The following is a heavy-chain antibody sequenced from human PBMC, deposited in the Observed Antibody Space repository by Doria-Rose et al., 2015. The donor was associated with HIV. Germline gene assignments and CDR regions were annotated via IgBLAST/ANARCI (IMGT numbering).Heavy chain of an antibody. V-gene: IGHV1-2*04. CDR3: AKSSNPWYVWDY. CDR1: GYTFTGYY. D-gene: IGHD3-16*01. Sequence: KASGYTFTGYYIHWVRQAPGQGLEWMGWINPNSGGTNYAQKFQGWVTMTRDTSNSTAYMELSRLKSDDTAIYYRAKSSNPWYVWDYWGQGTLVTVSS. J-gene: IGHJ4*02. CDR2: INPNSGGT.